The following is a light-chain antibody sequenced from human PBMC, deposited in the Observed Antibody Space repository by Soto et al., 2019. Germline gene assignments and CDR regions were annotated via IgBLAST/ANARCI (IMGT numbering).Light chain of an antibody. CDR3: QQYDSPIWT. CDR1: QSVGSSY. Sequence: ENVLTQSPGTLSLSPGERATLSCRASQSVGSSYLAWYQQKPGQAPRHLIYSTSSRATDIPDTFSGSGSGTDFTLTISRLEPEDFAVYYCQQYDSPIWTFGQGTKVEIK. V-gene: IGKV3-20*01. J-gene: IGKJ1*01. CDR2: STS.